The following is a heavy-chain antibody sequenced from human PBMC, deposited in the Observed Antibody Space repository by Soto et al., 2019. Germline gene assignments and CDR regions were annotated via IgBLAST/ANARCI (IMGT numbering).Heavy chain of an antibody. CDR3: ARESGGATATLDYYYFYMDV. D-gene: IGHD5-12*01. CDR2: INPNGGVT. J-gene: IGHJ6*03. Sequence: QVQLVQSGAEVKKPGASVTVSCRSSGDTFNDYYIHWVRQAPGQGLEWMGWINPNGGVTKYAQKFQGWVTMTRATSIRTGYMQLSRLRSDDTAVYYCARESGGATATLDYYYFYMDVWGTGTTVTVSS. CDR1: GDTFNDYY. V-gene: IGHV1-2*04.